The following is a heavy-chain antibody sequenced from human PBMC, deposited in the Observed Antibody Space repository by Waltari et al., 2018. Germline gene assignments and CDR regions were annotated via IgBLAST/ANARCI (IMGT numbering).Heavy chain of an antibody. Sequence: QLQLQESGPGLVKPSETLSLPCSVSGGPISSSSYYWSWLRQPPGKGLEWIGSIYYTGTTYYNPSLKSRLTISVDTSKNQFSLKLTSVTAADTAVYYCAKRIQQNGLDLWGQGTTVIVS. D-gene: IGHD1-1*01. V-gene: IGHV4-39*01. CDR3: AKRIQQNGLDL. CDR2: IYYTGTT. CDR1: GGPISSSSYY. J-gene: IGHJ6*02.